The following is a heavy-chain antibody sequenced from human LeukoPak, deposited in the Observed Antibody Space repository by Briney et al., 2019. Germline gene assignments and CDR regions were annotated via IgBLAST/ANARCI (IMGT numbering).Heavy chain of an antibody. CDR3: ARGSSGHHENWFDP. CDR2: IYYSGST. Sequence: SETLSLTCTVSGYSISSSYYWGWIRQPPGKGLEWIGSIYYSGSTYYNPSLKSRVTISVDTSKNQFPLKLSSVTAADTAVYYCARGSSGHHENWFDPWGQGTLVTVSS. CDR1: GYSISSSYY. V-gene: IGHV4-38-2*02. D-gene: IGHD6-19*01. J-gene: IGHJ5*02.